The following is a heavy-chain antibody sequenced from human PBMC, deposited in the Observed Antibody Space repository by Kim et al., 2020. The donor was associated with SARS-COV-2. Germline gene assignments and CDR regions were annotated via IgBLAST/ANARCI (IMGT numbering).Heavy chain of an antibody. CDR1: GFTFTAYS. J-gene: IGHJ6*02. V-gene: IGHV3-48*04. Sequence: GGSLRLSCAASGFTFTAYSMNWVRQAPGKGLEWVSYIGSSGYTIYYADSVKGRFTISRDNAKNSLYLQMNSLRTEDTAVYYCARSNGDYYYYYGMVLWG. D-gene: IGHD4-17*01. CDR2: IGSSGYTI. CDR3: ARSNGDYYYYYGMVL.